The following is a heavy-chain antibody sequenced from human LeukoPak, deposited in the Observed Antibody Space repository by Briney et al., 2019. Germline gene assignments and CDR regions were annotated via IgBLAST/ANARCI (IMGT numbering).Heavy chain of an antibody. CDR1: GFTFSDYN. D-gene: IGHD3-22*01. V-gene: IGHV3-23*01. CDR2: ISGSSSST. CDR3: AKVRMITMIAYDAFDI. J-gene: IGHJ3*02. Sequence: GGSLRLSCAASGFTFSDYNMRWIRQAPGKWLEWVSAISGSSSSTYYADSVKGRFSISRDNSKNTLYLQMNSLRAEDTAVYYCAKVRMITMIAYDAFDIWGQGTMVTVSS.